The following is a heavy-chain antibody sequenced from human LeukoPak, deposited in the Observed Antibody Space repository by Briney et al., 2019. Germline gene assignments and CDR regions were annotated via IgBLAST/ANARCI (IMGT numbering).Heavy chain of an antibody. D-gene: IGHD4-17*01. CDR1: GGSISSYY. V-gene: IGHV4-4*07. Sequence: SETLSLTCTVCGGSISSYYWSWIRQPAGKGLEWIGRIYTSGTTHYNPSLKSRVTMSVDTSKNQLSLKLSSVTAADTAVYYCARLSTVTTSFDYWGQGTLVTVSP. CDR3: ARLSTVTTSFDY. CDR2: IYTSGTT. J-gene: IGHJ4*02.